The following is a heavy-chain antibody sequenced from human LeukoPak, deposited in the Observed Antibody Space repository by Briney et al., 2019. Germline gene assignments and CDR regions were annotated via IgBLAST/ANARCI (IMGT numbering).Heavy chain of an antibody. V-gene: IGHV1-2*02. D-gene: IGHD3-10*01. CDR2: INPNSGGT. CDR1: GYTFTGYY. CDR3: ARGLTVPFGTLWFGFDP. J-gene: IGHJ5*02. Sequence: ASVKVSCKASGYTFTGYYMHWVRQAPGQGLEWMGWINPNSGGTNYAQKFQGRVTMTRDTSISTAYMELSRLRSDDTAVYYCARGLTVPFGTLWFGFDPWGQGTLVTVSS.